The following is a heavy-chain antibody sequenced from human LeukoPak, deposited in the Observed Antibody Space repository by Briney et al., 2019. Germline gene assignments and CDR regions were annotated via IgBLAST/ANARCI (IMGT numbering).Heavy chain of an antibody. CDR3: ARDAGSGSYYRFFDY. V-gene: IGHV1-2*02. D-gene: IGHD3-10*01. CDR1: GYTFSGFY. Sequence: ASVKLSCTASGYTFSGFYIHWVRQAPGQGLEWVGWINPNNGGTNYAQKFQGRVTMTRDTSISTAYMELSSLRSDDTAVYYCARDAGSGSYYRFFDYWGQGTLLTVSS. CDR2: INPNNGGT. J-gene: IGHJ4*02.